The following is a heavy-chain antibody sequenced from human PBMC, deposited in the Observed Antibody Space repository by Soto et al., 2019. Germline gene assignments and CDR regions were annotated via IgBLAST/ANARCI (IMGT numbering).Heavy chain of an antibody. CDR1: GFTFSSYD. CDR3: AKCFITSWYSPLDY. CDR2: ISGSGDST. Sequence: GGSLRLSCAASGFTFSSYDMSWVRQAPGKGLEWVSVISGSGDSTYYADSVKGRFTVSKDNSKNTVYLQMDSLRAEDTAVYYCAKCFITSWYSPLDYWGQGTLVTVSS. D-gene: IGHD2-2*01. V-gene: IGHV3-23*01. J-gene: IGHJ4*02.